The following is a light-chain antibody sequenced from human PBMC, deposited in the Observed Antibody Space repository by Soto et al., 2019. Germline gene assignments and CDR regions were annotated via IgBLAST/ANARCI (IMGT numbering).Light chain of an antibody. CDR3: QQYYTWPS. CDR1: QSVRSS. Sequence: EIVLTQSPGTLSLSPGEIATLSCRASQSVRSSLAWYQQKPGQAPRLLIYGASTRATGSPARFSGSGSGTEFTLTISSLESEDFAVYHCQQYYTWPSFGQGTRLEIK. J-gene: IGKJ5*01. CDR2: GAS. V-gene: IGKV3-15*01.